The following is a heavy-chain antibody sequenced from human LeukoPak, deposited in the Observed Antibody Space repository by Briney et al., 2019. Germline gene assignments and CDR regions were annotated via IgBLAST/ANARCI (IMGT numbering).Heavy chain of an antibody. CDR1: GGSISSYY. D-gene: IGHD2-2*01. J-gene: IGHJ4*02. V-gene: IGHV4-4*07. CDR2: IYTSGST. CDR3: ARTRSPVVPAACDY. Sequence: SETLSLTCTVSGGSISSYYWSWIRQPAGKGLEWIGRIYTSGSTNYNPSLKSRVTMSVDTSKNQFSLKLNSVTAADTAVYYCARTRSPVVPAACDYWGQGTLVTVSS.